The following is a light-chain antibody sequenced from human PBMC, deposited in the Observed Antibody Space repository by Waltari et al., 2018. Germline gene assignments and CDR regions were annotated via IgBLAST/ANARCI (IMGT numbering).Light chain of an antibody. CDR1: HNINDH. CDR3: QQTYSAPYT. J-gene: IGKJ2*01. Sequence: DIQMTQSPSSLSASVGDRITITCQASHNINDHLNWYQQKPGEAPTVLIHASSRLQSGVPSRFSAAGSWTAFTLTISNLQPEDFATYSCQQTYSAPYTFGRGTRVDI. V-gene: IGKV1-39*01. CDR2: ASS.